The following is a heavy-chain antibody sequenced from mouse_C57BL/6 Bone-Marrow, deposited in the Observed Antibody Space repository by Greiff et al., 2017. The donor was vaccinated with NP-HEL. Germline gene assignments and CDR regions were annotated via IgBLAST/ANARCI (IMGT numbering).Heavy chain of an antibody. J-gene: IGHJ2*01. CDR2: IYPENGDT. V-gene: IGHV14-4*01. CDR1: GFNIKDDY. D-gene: IGHD2-10*01. CDR3: TTSYYGNLY. Sequence: VQLQQSGAELVRPGASVKLSCTASGFNIKDDYMHWVKQRPEQGLEWIGWIYPENGDTEYASKFQGKATITADTSSNTAYLQLSSLTSEDTAVYYCTTSYYGNLYWGQGTTLTVSS.